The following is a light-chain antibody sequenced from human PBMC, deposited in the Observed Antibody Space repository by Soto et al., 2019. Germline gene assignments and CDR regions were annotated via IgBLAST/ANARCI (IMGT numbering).Light chain of an antibody. J-gene: IGKJ2*01. Sequence: ENVLTQSPGTLSLSPGERVTVSCRASHGFSSSHLAWYQFKTGRSPRLLIFGASSRAVGTPDRFSGSWSGTDFNLTIDRLEPEDFAVYYCQEYNRWPPEFIFGPGTRLEIK. CDR1: HGFSSSH. V-gene: IGKV3-20*01. CDR2: GAS. CDR3: QEYNRWPPEFI.